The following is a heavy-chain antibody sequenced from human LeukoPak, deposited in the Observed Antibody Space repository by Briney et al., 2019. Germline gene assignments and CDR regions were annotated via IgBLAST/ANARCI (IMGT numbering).Heavy chain of an antibody. CDR2: IYSGGST. Sequence: GGSLRLSCAASGFTVSSNYMSWVRQAPGKGLEWVSVIYSGGSTYYADSVKGRFTISRDNSKNTLYLQMNSLRAEDTALYYCAKDHDSSGYYYYYGMDVWGQGTTVTVSS. CDR1: GFTVSSNY. V-gene: IGHV3-53*05. D-gene: IGHD3-22*01. J-gene: IGHJ6*02. CDR3: AKDHDSSGYYYYYGMDV.